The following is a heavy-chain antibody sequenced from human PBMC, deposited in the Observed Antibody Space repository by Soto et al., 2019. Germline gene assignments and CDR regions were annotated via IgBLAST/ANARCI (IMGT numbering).Heavy chain of an antibody. CDR3: AKDLGYYDSSGYDY. CDR1: GFTFSSYA. J-gene: IGHJ4*02. D-gene: IGHD3-22*01. Sequence: GGSLRLSCAASGFTFSSYAMSWVRQAPGKGLEWVSAISGSGGSTYYADSVKGRFTISRDNSKNTLYLQMNSLRAEDTAVYYCAKDLGYYDSSGYDYWGQGTLVTVSS. CDR2: ISGSGGST. V-gene: IGHV3-23*01.